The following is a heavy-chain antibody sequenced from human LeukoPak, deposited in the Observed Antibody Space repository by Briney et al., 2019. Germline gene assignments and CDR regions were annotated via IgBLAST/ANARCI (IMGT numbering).Heavy chain of an antibody. D-gene: IGHD4-17*01. CDR1: GFTFSSYS. Sequence: GGSLRLSCAASGFTFSSYSMNWVRQAPGKGLEWVASINQDGGEEYYVDSVKGRFTISRDNAKNSLYVEMNSLRGDDTAVYYCARGHYADYAWGQGTLVTVSS. J-gene: IGHJ5*02. CDR3: ARGHYADYA. V-gene: IGHV3-7*01. CDR2: INQDGGEE.